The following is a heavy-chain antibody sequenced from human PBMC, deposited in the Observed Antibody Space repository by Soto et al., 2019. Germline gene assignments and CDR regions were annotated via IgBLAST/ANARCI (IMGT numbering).Heavy chain of an antibody. D-gene: IGHD3-10*01. J-gene: IGHJ6*02. CDR1: GCTVSSYA. CDR2: ISYDGSNK. Sequence: SLRRSGAASGCTVSSYAMHWVRQATGKGLEWVAVISYDGSNKYYADSVKGRFTISRDNSKNTLYLQMNSLRAEDTAVYYCARDAAGRFGELWYYGMDVWGQGTTVTVSS. CDR3: ARDAAGRFGELWYYGMDV. V-gene: IGHV3-30-3*01.